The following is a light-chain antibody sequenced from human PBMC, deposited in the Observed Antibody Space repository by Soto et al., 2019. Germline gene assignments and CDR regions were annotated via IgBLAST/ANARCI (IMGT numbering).Light chain of an antibody. Sequence: QSVLTQPPSAPGSPGQSVTISCTGTSSDIGGYNYVSWYQQHPGKAPKLMIFDVSKWPSGVSDRFSGSKSGNTASLTISGLQAEDEADYYCSSFTSSSTFVFGTGTKVTVL. CDR1: SSDIGGYNY. CDR2: DVS. CDR3: SSFTSSSTFV. V-gene: IGLV2-8*01. J-gene: IGLJ1*01.